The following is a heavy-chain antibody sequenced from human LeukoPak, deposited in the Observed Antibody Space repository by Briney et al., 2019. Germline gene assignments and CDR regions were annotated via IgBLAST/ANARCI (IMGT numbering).Heavy chain of an antibody. CDR2: LYTSGSP. J-gene: IGHJ4*02. D-gene: IGHD3-22*01. Sequence: NPSETLSLTCTVSGGSISSGSYYWSWIRQPAGKGLEWIGRLYTSGSPNYSPSLKSRVTISVDASKNQFSLRLTSVTAADTAVYYCARSPGPDLNYYDTSGSYYFDYWGQGTLVTVSS. CDR1: GGSISSGSYY. V-gene: IGHV4-61*02. CDR3: ARSPGPDLNYYDTSGSYYFDY.